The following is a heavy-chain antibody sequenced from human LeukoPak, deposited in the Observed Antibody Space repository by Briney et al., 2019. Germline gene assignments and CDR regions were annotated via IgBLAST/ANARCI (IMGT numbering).Heavy chain of an antibody. D-gene: IGHD3-22*01. CDR1: GFTFSSAW. CDR3: TTVPIVVVSGDY. J-gene: IGHJ4*02. V-gene: IGHV3-15*01. CDR2: IKSKTDGGTT. Sequence: GGSLRLSCAASGFTFSSAWMSWVRQAPGKGLEWVGRIKSKTDGGTTDYAAPVKGRFTISRDDSKNTLYLQMNSLKTEDTAVYYCTTVPIVVVSGDYWGQGTLVTVSS.